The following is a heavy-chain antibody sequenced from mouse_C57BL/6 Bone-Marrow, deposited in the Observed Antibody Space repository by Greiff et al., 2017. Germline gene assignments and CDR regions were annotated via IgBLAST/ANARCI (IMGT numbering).Heavy chain of an antibody. D-gene: IGHD2-4*01. CDR2: IDPSDSYT. Sequence: QVQLQQPGAELVMPGASVKLSCKASGYTFTSYWMHWVKQRPGQGLEWIGEIDPSDSYTNYNQKFKGKSTLTVDKSSSPAYMQLSSLTSEDSAVYYCARNDYDGFAYWGQGTLVTVSA. V-gene: IGHV1-69*01. CDR3: ARNDYDGFAY. CDR1: GYTFTSYW. J-gene: IGHJ3*01.